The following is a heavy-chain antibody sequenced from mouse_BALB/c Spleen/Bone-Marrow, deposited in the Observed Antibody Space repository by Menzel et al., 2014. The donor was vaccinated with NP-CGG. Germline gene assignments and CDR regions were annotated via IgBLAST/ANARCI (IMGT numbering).Heavy chain of an antibody. D-gene: IGHD2-14*01. CDR3: AGQGYPYFDY. CDR1: GFTFSSYY. J-gene: IGHJ2*01. CDR2: INSNGGST. Sequence: EVKLVESGGGLVKLGGSLKLSCAASGFTFSSYYMSWVRQTPEKRLELVAAINSNGGSTYYPDTVKGRFTISRDNAKNTLYLQMSSLKSEDTALYYCAGQGYPYFDYWGQGTTLTVSS. V-gene: IGHV5-6-2*01.